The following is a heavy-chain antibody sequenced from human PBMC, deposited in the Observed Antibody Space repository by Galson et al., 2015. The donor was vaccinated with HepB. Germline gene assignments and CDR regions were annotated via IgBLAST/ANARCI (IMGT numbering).Heavy chain of an antibody. V-gene: IGHV3-53*01. CDR2: LYRGGET. Sequence: SLRLSCAASGFAVSSSYMGWVRQAPGKGLEWLSVLYRGGETYYADSIQGRFTISRDNSKNTLYLQMNSLRAEDTAVYFCARVGDRSWFFFDFWGQGNLVTVSS. J-gene: IGHJ4*01. CDR1: GFAVSSSY. CDR3: ARVGDRSWFFFDF. D-gene: IGHD6-13*01.